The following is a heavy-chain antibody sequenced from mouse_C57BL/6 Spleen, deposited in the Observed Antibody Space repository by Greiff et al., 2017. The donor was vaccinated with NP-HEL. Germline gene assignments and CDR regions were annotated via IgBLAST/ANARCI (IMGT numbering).Heavy chain of an antibody. J-gene: IGHJ1*03. D-gene: IGHD1-1*01. Sequence: VHLQQSGPELVKPGASVKISCKASGYSFTGYYMNWVKQSPEQSLEWIGELYPSTGGTTYNQKFKAKATLTVDKSSSTAYMQLKSLTSEDAAVYYCARAVYYSSSYEDFDDWGTGTTVTVSS. CDR2: LYPSTGGT. CDR1: GYSFTGYY. V-gene: IGHV1-42*01. CDR3: ARAVYYSSSYEDFDD.